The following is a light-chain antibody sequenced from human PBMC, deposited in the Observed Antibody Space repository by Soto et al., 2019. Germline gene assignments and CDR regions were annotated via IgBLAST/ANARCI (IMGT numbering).Light chain of an antibody. CDR1: QSIISW. CDR2: DAS. V-gene: IGKV1-5*01. Sequence: DMQMTQSLSTLSGSVGDRFTMTCRAGQSIISWLDWYQQKPGKATKLLIFDASSLESGVPSRFSGSGSGTEFTLTISSLQPDDFATYYCQQYKIYSRTFGHGTKVDI. CDR3: QQYKIYSRT. J-gene: IGKJ1*01.